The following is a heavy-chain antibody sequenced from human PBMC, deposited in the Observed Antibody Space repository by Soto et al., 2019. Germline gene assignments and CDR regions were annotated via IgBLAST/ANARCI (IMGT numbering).Heavy chain of an antibody. CDR2: ISPNSGRP. CDR3: VKEVETVRLVAFAL. CDR1: GYTFTKYD. D-gene: IGHD5-18*01. J-gene: IGHJ4*02. Sequence: GASVKVSCKASGYTFTKYDISWVRQAPGQGLEWLGLISPNSGRPSYAQKFEGRVTMTTDTSTTTAYLELRSLRSDDTALYYCVKEVETVRLVAFALWGQGTQVTVSS. V-gene: IGHV1-18*04.